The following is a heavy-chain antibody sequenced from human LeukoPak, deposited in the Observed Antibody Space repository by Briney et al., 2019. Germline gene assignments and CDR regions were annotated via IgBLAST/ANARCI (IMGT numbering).Heavy chain of an antibody. CDR3: AKELGGYYTSYYFDY. Sequence: GRSLRLSCAASGFTFSSYGMHWVRQAPGKGLEWVAVISYDGSNKYYADSVKGRFTISRDNSKNTLYLQMNSLRAEDTAVYYCAKELGGYYTSYYFDYWGQGTLVTVSS. D-gene: IGHD3-3*01. J-gene: IGHJ4*02. V-gene: IGHV3-30*18. CDR2: ISYDGSNK. CDR1: GFTFSSYG.